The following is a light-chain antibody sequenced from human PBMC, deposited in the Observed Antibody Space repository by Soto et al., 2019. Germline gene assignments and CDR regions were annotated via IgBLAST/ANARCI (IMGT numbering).Light chain of an antibody. V-gene: IGLV2-11*01. Sequence: QSALTQPRSVSGSPGQSVTISCTGTSSDVGAYNYVSWYQQHPGKAPKLIIYDVSKWPLGVPDRFSGSKSGNTASLTISGLQADDEADYYCYSYTGSSIFVFGRGTKVTVL. J-gene: IGLJ2*01. CDR2: DVS. CDR3: YSYTGSSIFV. CDR1: SSDVGAYNY.